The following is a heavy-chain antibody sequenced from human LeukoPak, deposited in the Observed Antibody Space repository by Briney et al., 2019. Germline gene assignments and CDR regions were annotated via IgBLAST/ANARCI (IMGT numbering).Heavy chain of an antibody. J-gene: IGHJ4*02. D-gene: IGHD1-1*01. Sequence: SETLSLTCTVSGGSISSSRYYWGWIRQSPGKGLEWIGSIYYSGSTYYNPSLKSRVTISVDTSKNQFSLKLSSVTAADTAVYYCATFTIQLSFDYWGQGTLVTVSS. CDR3: ATFTIQLSFDY. CDR1: GGSISSSRYY. CDR2: IYYSGST. V-gene: IGHV4-39*01.